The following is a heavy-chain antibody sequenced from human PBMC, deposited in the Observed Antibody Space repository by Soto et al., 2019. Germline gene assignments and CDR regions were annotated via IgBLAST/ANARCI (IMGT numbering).Heavy chain of an antibody. V-gene: IGHV4-59*01. Sequence: PSQALSVTWTVSCDSISGYYWSWILQPPWKGLGLVCYICYSVGTNYNPSLKGRVTMSVDTSKNQFSLKLTSVTAADTAMYFCGKYRRTDAEGYTLDFWGQGALVTISS. J-gene: IGHJ1*01. CDR1: CDSISGYY. CDR2: ICYSVGT. D-gene: IGHD2-15*01. CDR3: GKYRRTDAEGYTLDF.